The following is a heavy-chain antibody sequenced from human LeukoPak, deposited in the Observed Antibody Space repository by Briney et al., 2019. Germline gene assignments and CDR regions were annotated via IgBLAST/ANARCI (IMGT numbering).Heavy chain of an antibody. CDR3: ARDRYGSGSYYIDY. CDR2: INWNGGST. D-gene: IGHD3-10*01. J-gene: IGHJ4*02. V-gene: IGHV3-20*01. CDR1: GFTFDDYG. Sequence: GGSLRLSCAASGFTFDDYGMSWLGQPPGKGRDWVSGINWNGGSTGYADSVKGRFTISRDNAKNSLYLQMNSLRAEDTALYHCARDRYGSGSYYIDYWGQGTLVTVSS.